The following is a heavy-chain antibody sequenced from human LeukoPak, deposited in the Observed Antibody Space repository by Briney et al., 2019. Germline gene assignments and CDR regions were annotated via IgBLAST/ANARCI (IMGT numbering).Heavy chain of an antibody. D-gene: IGHD3-10*01. Sequence: SETLSLTCTVSGGSISSSSYYWGWIRQPPGKGLEWIGSIYYSGSTYYNPSLKSRVTISVDTSKNQFSLKLSSVTAADTAVYYCARSGTMVRSDYWGQGNLVTVSS. CDR2: IYYSGST. CDR1: GGSISSSSYY. CDR3: ARSGTMVRSDY. V-gene: IGHV4-39*01. J-gene: IGHJ4*02.